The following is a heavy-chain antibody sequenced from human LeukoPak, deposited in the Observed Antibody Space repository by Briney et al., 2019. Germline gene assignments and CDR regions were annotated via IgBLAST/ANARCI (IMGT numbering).Heavy chain of an antibody. CDR2: IIVDSGAT. Sequence: GGSLRLSCTPSGFTFRTYAMTWVSQAPGNWLEWVSAIIVDSGATYYADSVRGWFTISRDNSKNTLYLQMSSLRGEDTAVYYFAKDAFGMVIHSDYWGQGTLVTVSS. CDR3: AKDAFGMVIHSDY. J-gene: IGHJ4*02. CDR1: GFTFRTYA. D-gene: IGHD3-3*01. V-gene: IGHV3-23*01.